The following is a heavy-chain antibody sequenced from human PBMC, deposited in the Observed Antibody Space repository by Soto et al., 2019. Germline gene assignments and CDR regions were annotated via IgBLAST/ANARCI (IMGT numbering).Heavy chain of an antibody. CDR1: GDSVNSDYYY. J-gene: IGHJ4*02. CDR2: IYSSGGT. CDR3: AREYANSPEAFDY. V-gene: IGHV4-61*01. Sequence: SETLSLTCSVSGDSVNSDYYYWTWIRQPPGKGLEWIGYIYSSGGTNYNPSLRSRVTISLDTSRNQFSLKLSSVTAADTAVFYCAREYANSPEAFDYWGRGTLVTVSS. D-gene: IGHD2-2*01.